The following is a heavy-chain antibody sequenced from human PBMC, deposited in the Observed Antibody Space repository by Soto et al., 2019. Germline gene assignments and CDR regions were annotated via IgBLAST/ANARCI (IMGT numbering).Heavy chain of an antibody. J-gene: IGHJ4*02. V-gene: IGHV3-30*18. D-gene: IGHD2-21*02. CDR1: GFTFSSYG. CDR2: ISYDGSNK. CDR3: AKDRARHIVVVTAILDY. Sequence: QVQLVESGGGVVQPGRSLRLSCAASGFTFSSYGMHWVRQAPGKGLEWVAVISYDGSNKYYADSVKGRFTISGDNSKNTLYLQMNSLRAEDTAVYYCAKDRARHIVVVTAILDYWGQGTLVTVSS.